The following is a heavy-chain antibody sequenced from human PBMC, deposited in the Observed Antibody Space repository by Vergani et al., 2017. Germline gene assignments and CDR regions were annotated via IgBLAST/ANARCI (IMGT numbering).Heavy chain of an antibody. V-gene: IGHV1-8*01. J-gene: IGHJ6*03. CDR2: MNPNSGNT. D-gene: IGHD2-15*01. Sequence: QVQLVQSGAEVKKPGASVKVSCKASGYTFTSYDINWVRQATGQGLEWMGWMNPNSGNTGYAQKFQGRVTMTRNTSISTAYMELSSLRSEDTAVYYCARIGYCSXGSCYWVEGDPNYYYYYYMDVWGKGTTVTVSS. CDR1: GYTFTSYD. CDR3: ARIGYCSXGSCYWVEGDPNYYYYYYMDV.